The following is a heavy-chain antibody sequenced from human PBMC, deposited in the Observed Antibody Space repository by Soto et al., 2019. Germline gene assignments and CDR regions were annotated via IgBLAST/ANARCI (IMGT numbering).Heavy chain of an antibody. CDR1: GGSISSSSYY. V-gene: IGHV4-39*01. J-gene: IGHJ4*02. D-gene: IGHD2-15*01. CDR2: IYYSGSN. CDR3: ARLGYCSGGSCYPFDY. Sequence: QLQLQESGPGLVKPSETLSLTCTVSGGSISSSSYYWGWIRQPPGKGLEWIGRIYYSGSNYYNPSLKSRVTVSVDTSKNQFSLKLSSVTAADTAVYYCARLGYCSGGSCYPFDYWGQGTLVTVSS.